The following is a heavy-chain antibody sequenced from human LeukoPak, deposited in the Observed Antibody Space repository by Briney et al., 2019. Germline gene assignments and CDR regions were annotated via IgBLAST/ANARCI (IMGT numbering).Heavy chain of an antibody. J-gene: IGHJ4*02. CDR1: GFTFSTYS. V-gene: IGHV3-48*04. CDR2: ISSSSSII. CDR3: ARDIGGSYTAIDY. D-gene: IGHD1-26*01. Sequence: GSLRLSCAASGFTFSTYSMNWVRQAPGKGLEWVSFISSSSSIINYVDSVRGRFTISRDNAKNSLYLQMNSLRAEDTAVYYCARDIGGSYTAIDYWGQGTLVTVSS.